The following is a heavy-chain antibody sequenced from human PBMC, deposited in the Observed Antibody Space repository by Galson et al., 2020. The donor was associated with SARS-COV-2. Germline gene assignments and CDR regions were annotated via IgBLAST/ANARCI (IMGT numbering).Heavy chain of an antibody. CDR2: ISSSSSYI. CDR1: GFTFSSYS. Sequence: GGSLRLSCAASGFTFSSYSMNWVRQAPGKGLEWVSSISSSSSYIYYADSVKGRFTISRDNAKNSLHLQMNSLRAEDTAVYYCARDLPRYCSGGSCYSGNDYWGQGTLVTVSS. V-gene: IGHV3-21*01. J-gene: IGHJ4*02. D-gene: IGHD2-15*01. CDR3: ARDLPRYCSGGSCYSGNDY.